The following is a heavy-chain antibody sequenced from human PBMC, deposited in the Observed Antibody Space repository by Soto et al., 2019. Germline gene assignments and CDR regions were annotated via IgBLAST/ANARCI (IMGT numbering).Heavy chain of an antibody. Sequence: LRLSCAASGFTFSSYRMNWVRQAPGKGLEWVSSISSSSSYIYYADSVKGRFTISRDSAKNSLYLQMNSLRAEDTAVYYCARYHYSKPYYYGMDVWGQGTTVTVSS. CDR2: ISSSSSYI. V-gene: IGHV3-21*01. CDR3: ARYHYSKPYYYGMDV. J-gene: IGHJ6*02. D-gene: IGHD4-4*01. CDR1: GFTFSSYR.